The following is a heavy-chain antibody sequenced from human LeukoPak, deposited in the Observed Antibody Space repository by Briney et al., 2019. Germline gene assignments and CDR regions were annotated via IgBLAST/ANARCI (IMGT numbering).Heavy chain of an antibody. CDR3: ARDQPVLLWFGEPSSGMDV. CDR2: MSYDGSNK. J-gene: IGHJ6*02. CDR1: GFTFSSYA. D-gene: IGHD3-10*01. Sequence: PGGSLRLSCAASGFTFSSYAMHWVRQAPGKGLEWVAVMSYDGSNKYYADSVKGRFTITRDNSKNTLYLQMNSLRAEDTAVYYCARDQPVLLWFGEPSSGMDVWGQGTTVTVSS. V-gene: IGHV3-30-3*01.